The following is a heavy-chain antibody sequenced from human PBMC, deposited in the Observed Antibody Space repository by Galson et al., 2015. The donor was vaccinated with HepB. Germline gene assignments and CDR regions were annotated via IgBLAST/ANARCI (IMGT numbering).Heavy chain of an antibody. Sequence: SVKVSCKASGGTFSSYATSWVRQAPGQGLEWMGGIIPIFGTANYAQKFQGRVTITADESTSTAYMELSSLRSEDTAVYYCARGGDYYDSSGYYSFDYWGQGTLVTVSS. V-gene: IGHV1-69*13. CDR2: IIPIFGTA. D-gene: IGHD3-22*01. CDR1: GGTFSSYA. J-gene: IGHJ4*02. CDR3: ARGGDYYDSSGYYSFDY.